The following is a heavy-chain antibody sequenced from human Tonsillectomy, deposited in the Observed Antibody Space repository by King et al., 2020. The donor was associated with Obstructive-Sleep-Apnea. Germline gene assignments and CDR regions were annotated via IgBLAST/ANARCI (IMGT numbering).Heavy chain of an antibody. CDR2: IDVADDK. Sequence: TLKESGPALVKSTQTLTLTCTFSGFSLTTRAMCVSWIRQPPGKALEWLALIDVADDKYYSTSLKTRLTISKDTSQNQVALTMTNLDPADTGTYYCARVVADGYDAFDIWGQGTMVTVSS. CDR3: ARVVADGYDAFDI. D-gene: IGHD5-24*01. J-gene: IGHJ3*02. CDR1: GFSLTTRAMC. V-gene: IGHV2-70*01.